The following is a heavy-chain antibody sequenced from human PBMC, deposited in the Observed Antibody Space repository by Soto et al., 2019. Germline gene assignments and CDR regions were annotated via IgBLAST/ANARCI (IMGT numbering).Heavy chain of an antibody. CDR2: ITGSGGST. V-gene: IGHV3-23*01. Sequence: PGGSLRLSCAASGFTFSSYAMSWVRQAPGKGLEWVSAITGSGGSTYYADSVKGRFTISRDNSKNTLYLQMNSLRAEDTAVYYCEKGTSRTTTVSWFDPWGQGTLVTVSS. CDR3: EKGTSRTTTVSWFDP. D-gene: IGHD4-4*01. J-gene: IGHJ5*02. CDR1: GFTFSSYA.